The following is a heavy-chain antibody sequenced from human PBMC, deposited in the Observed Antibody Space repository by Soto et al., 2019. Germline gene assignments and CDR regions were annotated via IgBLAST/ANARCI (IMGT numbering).Heavy chain of an antibody. CDR2: ISGSGTST. J-gene: IGHJ4*02. Sequence: PGGSLRLSCAASFTFSDYAMTWVRQAPGKGLEWVSSISGSGTSTYYTDSVEGRFTISRDNSKNTLFLQMNSLRADDTAVYYCVKDTFLSGHRYLDYWGQGTLVTVSS. CDR1: FTFSDYA. V-gene: IGHV3-23*01. D-gene: IGHD3-10*01. CDR3: VKDTFLSGHRYLDY.